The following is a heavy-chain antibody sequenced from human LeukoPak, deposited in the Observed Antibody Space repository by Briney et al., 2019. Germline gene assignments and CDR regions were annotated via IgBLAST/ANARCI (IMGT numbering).Heavy chain of an antibody. Sequence: PSETLSLTCTVSGGSISSGDYYWSWIRQLPGKGLEWIAYMYYSGSTYYNPSLKSRVTMSADTSKNQLSLKLSSVTAADTAVYCARPYYYDSRIDPWGQGILVTVSS. CDR2: MYYSGST. J-gene: IGHJ5*02. V-gene: IGHV4-30-4*01. CDR3: ARPYYYDSRIDP. D-gene: IGHD3-22*01. CDR1: GGSISSGDYY.